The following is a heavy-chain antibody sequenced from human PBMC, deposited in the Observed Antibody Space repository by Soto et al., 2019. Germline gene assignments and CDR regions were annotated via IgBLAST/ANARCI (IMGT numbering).Heavy chain of an antibody. CDR1: GGTFSSYE. V-gene: IGHV1-69*01. D-gene: IGHD3-16*01. CDR2: IIPMFGTA. J-gene: IGHJ4*03. CDR3: AREQQFGTYYFDS. Sequence: QVQLVQSGAEVKKPGSSVKVSCKASGGTFSSYEITWVRQAPGQGLQWMGGIIPMFGTAKYGHNFQGRVTITADESTRTAYMELSRLRPDDTAVYYCAREQQFGTYYFDSWGQGTTVTVSS.